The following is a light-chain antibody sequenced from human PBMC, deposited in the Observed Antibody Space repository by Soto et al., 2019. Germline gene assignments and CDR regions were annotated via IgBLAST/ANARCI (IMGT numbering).Light chain of an antibody. J-gene: IGKJ4*01. CDR2: GAS. V-gene: IGKV3-20*01. Sequence: EIVLTQSPGTLSLSPGERATLSCRASQSVTASYLAWYHQKPGQAPRLLIYGASSRATGTPDRFSGSGSGTDFTLIINRVEPEDFAVYYCQQYCSSPLTFGGGTKVEIK. CDR3: QQYCSSPLT. CDR1: QSVTASY.